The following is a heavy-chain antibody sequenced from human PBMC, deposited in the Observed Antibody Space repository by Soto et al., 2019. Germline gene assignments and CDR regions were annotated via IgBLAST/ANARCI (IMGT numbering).Heavy chain of an antibody. CDR3: AKGGRQWLVTSDFNY. D-gene: IGHD6-19*01. J-gene: IGHJ4*02. V-gene: IGHV3-30*18. CDR1: GFTFSDYA. CDR2: VSHDGRNT. Sequence: VQLVESGGGVVQPGRSLRLSCAASGFTFSDYAMHWVRQAPGTGLEWVAVVSHDGRNTHYADSVKGRFTISRGSSKNTVSQEMTSRRAEDTAVYYCAKGGRQWLVTSDFNYWGQGALFTVSS.